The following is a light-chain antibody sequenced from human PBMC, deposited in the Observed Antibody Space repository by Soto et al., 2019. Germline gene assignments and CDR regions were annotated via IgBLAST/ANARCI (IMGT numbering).Light chain of an antibody. CDR1: QSVSSN. CDR3: QQYNQSPLFT. J-gene: IGKJ3*01. Sequence: EIVMTQSPVTLSVSPGERATLSCRASQSVSSNVAWYQQRPGQAPRLLIYATSTRATGIPARFSGSGSGTEFTLTISSLQSEDFAVYYCQQYNQSPLFTFGPGTKVDI. CDR2: ATS. V-gene: IGKV3-15*01.